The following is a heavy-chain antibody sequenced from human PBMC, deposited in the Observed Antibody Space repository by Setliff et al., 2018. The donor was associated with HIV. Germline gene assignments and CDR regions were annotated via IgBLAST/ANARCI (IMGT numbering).Heavy chain of an antibody. Sequence: PSETLSLTCTVSGGSISSGSYFWSWIRQHPGKGLEWIGHIYYSGSTYYNPSLKSRVTISVDKSKNQFSLNLSSVTAADTAVYYCASGRYYDFWSGFDYYFDYWGQGTLVTVSS. CDR1: GGSISSGSYF. V-gene: IGHV4-31*03. CDR2: IYYSGST. J-gene: IGHJ4*02. D-gene: IGHD3-3*01. CDR3: ASGRYYDFWSGFDYYFDY.